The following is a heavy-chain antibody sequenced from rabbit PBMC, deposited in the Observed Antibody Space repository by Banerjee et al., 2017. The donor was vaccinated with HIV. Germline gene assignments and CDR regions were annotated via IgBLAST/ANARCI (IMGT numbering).Heavy chain of an antibody. J-gene: IGHJ4*01. CDR2: IFAGSGGNT. CDR3: ARDLGGYYTVGYAGYAYATLNL. V-gene: IGHV1S45*01. Sequence: QQQLEESGGGLVKPEGSLTLTCKASGFDFSSSYCMCWVRQAPGKGLEWIACIFAGSGGNTYYASWAKGRFTISTTSSTSVTLQMTSLTAADTATYFCARDLGGYYTVGYAGYAYATLNLWGPGTLVTVS. D-gene: IGHD6-1*01. CDR1: GFDFSSSYC.